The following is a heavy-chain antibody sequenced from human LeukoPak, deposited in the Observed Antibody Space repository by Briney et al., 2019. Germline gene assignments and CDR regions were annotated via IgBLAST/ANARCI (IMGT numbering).Heavy chain of an antibody. CDR2: INHSGST. Sequence: PSETLSLTCAVYGGSFSGYYWSWIRQPPGKGLEWIGEINHSGSTNYNPSLKSRVTMSVDTSKNQFSLKLSSVTAADTAVYYCARATRRRYGGNSAAFDIWGQGTMVTVSS. CDR3: ARATRRRYGGNSAAFDI. V-gene: IGHV4-34*01. CDR1: GGSFSGYY. J-gene: IGHJ3*02. D-gene: IGHD4-23*01.